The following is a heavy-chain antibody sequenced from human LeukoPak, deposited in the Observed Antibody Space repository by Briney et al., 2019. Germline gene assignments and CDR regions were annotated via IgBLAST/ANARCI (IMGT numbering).Heavy chain of an antibody. CDR1: AYTSTDYG. Sequence: GASVKVSCKTPAYTSTDYGITWVRQAPGQGLEWIGWISMDNGKIEYAQKFQGRVTVTTDASTTTTYMELRGLISDDTAVYYCARDGYRLSGYFYYMDVWGKGTTVTVSS. V-gene: IGHV1-18*01. J-gene: IGHJ6*03. D-gene: IGHD2-2*03. CDR3: ARDGYRLSGYFYYMDV. CDR2: ISMDNGKI.